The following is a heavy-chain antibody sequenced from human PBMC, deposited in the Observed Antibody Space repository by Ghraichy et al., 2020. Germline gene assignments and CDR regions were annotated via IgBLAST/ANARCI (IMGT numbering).Heavy chain of an antibody. CDR3: ARSRSWLQLRDWYFDL. J-gene: IGHJ2*01. CDR1: GFTFSNYA. D-gene: IGHD5-24*01. V-gene: IGHV3-30*04. Sequence: GGSLRLSCAASGFTFSNYALHWVRQAPGKGLEWVALISYDGSNRYYPDSVKGRFTISRDNSKNTLYLQMNSLRAEDTAVYYCARSRSWLQLRDWYFDLWGRGTLVTVSS. CDR2: ISYDGSNR.